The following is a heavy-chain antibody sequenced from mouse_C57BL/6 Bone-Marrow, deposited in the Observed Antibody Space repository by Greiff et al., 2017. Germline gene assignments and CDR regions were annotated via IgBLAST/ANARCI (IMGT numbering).Heavy chain of an antibody. CDR3: ARRLAY. V-gene: IGHV3-6*01. Sequence: EVKVEESGPGLVKPSQSLYLTCSVTGYSITSGYYWDWIRQFPGNKLEWMGYISDDGSNKYNPYLKNRISITRDTSKNQFFLELNSVTTEDTATYYCARRLAYWGQGTLVTVSA. CDR2: ISDDGSN. J-gene: IGHJ3*01. CDR1: GYSITSGYY.